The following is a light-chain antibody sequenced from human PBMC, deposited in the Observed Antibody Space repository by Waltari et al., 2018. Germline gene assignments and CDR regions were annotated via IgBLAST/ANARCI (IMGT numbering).Light chain of an antibody. Sequence: EVVLTQSPGTLSLSQGERATLSCRASQSITTNSLAWYQQKPGQAPRFLIYGTSSRATGIPDRFTGSGSGTDFTLTISRLEPGDFAVYYCLQYHISPLTFGGGTKVEIK. V-gene: IGKV3-20*01. J-gene: IGKJ4*01. CDR2: GTS. CDR1: QSITTNS. CDR3: LQYHISPLT.